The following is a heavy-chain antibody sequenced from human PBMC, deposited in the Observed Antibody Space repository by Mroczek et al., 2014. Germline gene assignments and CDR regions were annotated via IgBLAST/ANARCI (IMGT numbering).Heavy chain of an antibody. CDR1: GFTFSSYA. V-gene: IGHV3-30-3*01. Sequence: QVQLVQSGGGVVQPGRSLRLSCAASGFTFSSYAMHWVRQAPGKGLEWVAVISYDGSNKYYADSVKGRFTISRDNSKNTLYLQMNSLRAEDTAVYYCARDLGDYGDYVSYFDYWGQGTPGPPSPQ. D-gene: IGHD4-17*01. CDR2: ISYDGSNK. CDR3: ARDLGDYGDYVSYFDY. J-gene: IGHJ4*02.